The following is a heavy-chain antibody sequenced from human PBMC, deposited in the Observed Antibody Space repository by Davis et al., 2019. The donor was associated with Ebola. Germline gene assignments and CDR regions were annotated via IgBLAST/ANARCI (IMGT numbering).Heavy chain of an antibody. J-gene: IGHJ5*02. D-gene: IGHD6-6*01. CDR1: GGSINTYY. CDR2: IYYSGTT. CDR3: ARGKGYSSSSGWFDP. Sequence: MPSETLSLTCTVSGGSINTYYWSWIRQPPGKGLECIGYIYYSGTTNYNPSLKSRVTISVDTSKNQFSLKLSSVTAADTAVYYCARGKGYSSSSGWFDPWGQGTLITVSS. V-gene: IGHV4-59*01.